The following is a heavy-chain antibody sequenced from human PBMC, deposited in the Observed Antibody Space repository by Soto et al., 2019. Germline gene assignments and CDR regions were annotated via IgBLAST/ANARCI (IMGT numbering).Heavy chain of an antibody. Sequence: EVQLLESGGGLVQPGGSLRLSCAASGFTFSSYAMSWVRQAPGKGLEWVSAISGSGGSTYYADSVKGRFTISRDNSKNTLYLQMNSLRAEDTAVYYCAKDPCSSTGCYVPPFDYWGQGTLVTVSS. V-gene: IGHV3-23*01. CDR3: AKDPCSSTGCYVPPFDY. CDR1: GFTFSSYA. J-gene: IGHJ4*02. CDR2: ISGSGGST. D-gene: IGHD2-2*01.